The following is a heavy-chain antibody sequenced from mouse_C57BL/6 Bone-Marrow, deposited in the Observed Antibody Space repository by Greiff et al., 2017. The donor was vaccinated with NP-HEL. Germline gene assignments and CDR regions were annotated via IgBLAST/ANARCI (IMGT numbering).Heavy chain of an antibody. CDR2: INPSTGGT. CDR1: GYSFTGYY. Sequence: VQLQQSGPELVKPGASVKISCKASGYSFTGYYVNWVKQSPEKSLEWIGEINPSTGGTTYNQKFKAKATLTVDKSSSTAYMQLKSLTSEDSAVYYCARLYYAMDYWGQGTSVTVSS. J-gene: IGHJ4*01. V-gene: IGHV1-42*01. CDR3: ARLYYAMDY.